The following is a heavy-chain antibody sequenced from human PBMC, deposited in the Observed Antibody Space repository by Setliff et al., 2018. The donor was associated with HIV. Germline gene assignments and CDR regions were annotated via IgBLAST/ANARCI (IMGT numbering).Heavy chain of an antibody. J-gene: IGHJ2*01. D-gene: IGHD6-6*01. CDR3: ARGQDARGWYFDL. V-gene: IGHV4-34*01. Sequence: SETLSLTCAVYGESFSDHYWTWIRQPPGKGLEWIGEINHSAITNYNPSLKSRVTISVDTSKNQFSLKLTSLTAADTAVYYCARGQDARGWYFDLWGRGTLVTVSS. CDR1: GESFSDHY. CDR2: INHSAIT.